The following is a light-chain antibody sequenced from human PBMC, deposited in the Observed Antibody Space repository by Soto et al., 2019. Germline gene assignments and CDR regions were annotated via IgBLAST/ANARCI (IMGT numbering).Light chain of an antibody. Sequence: DIVMTQSPDSLAVSLGERATINCKSSQSVLYNSNNKNFLAWYQQKPGQPPKLLLYWASTRESGVPDRFSGSGSGTDFTLTISRLQAEDVAGYYCQQYYSAPWAFGQGTKVEIK. J-gene: IGKJ1*01. CDR3: QQYYSAPWA. CDR1: QSVLYNSNNKNF. V-gene: IGKV4-1*01. CDR2: WAS.